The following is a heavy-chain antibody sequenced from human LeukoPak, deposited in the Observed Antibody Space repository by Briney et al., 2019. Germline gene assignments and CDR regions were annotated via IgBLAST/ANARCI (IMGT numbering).Heavy chain of an antibody. CDR1: GFTFSSYS. CDR3: AKDRLGGPYFFHY. V-gene: IGHV3-48*01. D-gene: IGHD3-16*01. Sequence: PGGSLRLSCAASGFTFSSYSVNWVRQAPGKGLEWVSYFSTSTSTIYYADSVRGRFTISRDNAKNSLSLQINSLRAEDTAVYSCAKDRLGGPYFFHYWGQGTLVTVSS. J-gene: IGHJ4*02. CDR2: FSTSTSTI.